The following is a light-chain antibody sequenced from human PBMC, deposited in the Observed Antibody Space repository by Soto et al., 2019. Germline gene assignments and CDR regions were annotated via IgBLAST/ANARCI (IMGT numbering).Light chain of an antibody. CDR1: SSDVGGYNY. CDR3: SSYAGSTHYV. Sequence: QSVLAQPPSASGSPGQSVIISCTGTSSDVGGYNYVSWYQQHPGKAPKLMIYEVSKRPSGVPDRFSGSKSGNTASLTVSGPQAEDEADYYCSSYAGSTHYVFGTGTKVTVL. V-gene: IGLV2-8*01. J-gene: IGLJ1*01. CDR2: EVS.